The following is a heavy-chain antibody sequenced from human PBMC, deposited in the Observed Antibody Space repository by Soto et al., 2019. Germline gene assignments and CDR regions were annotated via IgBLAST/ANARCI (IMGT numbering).Heavy chain of an antibody. J-gene: IGHJ4*01. CDR3: AKEGEYSSGWDNFDY. V-gene: IGHV3-23*01. CDR1: GFTFSSYA. Sequence: EVQLLESGGGLVQPGGSLRLSCAASGFTFSSYAMSWVRQAPGKGLEWVSAISGSGGSTYYADSVKGRFTIARDNSKNSLYLQMNSLRAEDTAVYYCAKEGEYSSGWDNFDYWGHGTLVTVSS. D-gene: IGHD6-19*01. CDR2: ISGSGGST.